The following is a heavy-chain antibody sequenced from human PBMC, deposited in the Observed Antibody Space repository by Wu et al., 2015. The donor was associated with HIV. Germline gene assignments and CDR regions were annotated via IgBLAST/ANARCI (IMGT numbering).Heavy chain of an antibody. CDR2: IIPIFGTA. Sequence: QVQLVQSGAEVKKPGSSVKVSCKASGGTFSSYAISWVRQAPGQGLEWMGGIIPIFGTANYAQKFQGRVTITADESTSTAYMELSSLRSEDTAVYYCARESREGIAVAALGLGAFDIWGQGTMVTVSS. D-gene: IGHD6-19*01. CDR3: ARESREGIAVAALGLGAFDI. CDR1: GGTFSSYA. V-gene: IGHV1-69*12. J-gene: IGHJ3*02.